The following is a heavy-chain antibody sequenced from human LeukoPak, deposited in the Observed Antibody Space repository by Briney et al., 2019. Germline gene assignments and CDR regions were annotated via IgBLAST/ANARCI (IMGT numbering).Heavy chain of an antibody. V-gene: IGHV4-39*07. J-gene: IGHJ5*02. CDR3: ARDLSSGYYFGWFDP. D-gene: IGHD3-22*01. Sequence: PSETLSLTCTVSGGSIGSSSYYWGWIRQPPGKGLEWIGSIYHSGSTYYNPSLKSRVTISVDTSKNQFSLKLSSVTAADTAVYYCARDLSSGYYFGWFDPWGQGTLVTVSS. CDR1: GGSIGSSSYY. CDR2: IYHSGST.